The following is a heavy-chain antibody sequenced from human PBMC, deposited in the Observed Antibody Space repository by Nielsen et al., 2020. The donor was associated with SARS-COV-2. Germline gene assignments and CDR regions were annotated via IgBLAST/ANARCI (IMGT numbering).Heavy chain of an antibody. CDR2: IGGSGVPT. V-gene: IGHV3-23*01. J-gene: IGHJ2*01. Sequence: GESLKISCAASGFTFSSYVMTWVRQALGKGLEWVSLIGGSGVPTYYADSVKGRFTISRDNPKNTLYLEMSSLRAEDTAIYYCARDAYCSGGSCDWYFDLWGRGTLVTVSS. D-gene: IGHD2-15*01. CDR1: GFTFSSYV. CDR3: ARDAYCSGGSCDWYFDL.